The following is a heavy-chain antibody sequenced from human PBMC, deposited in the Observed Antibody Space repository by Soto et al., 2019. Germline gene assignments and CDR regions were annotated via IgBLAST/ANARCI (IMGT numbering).Heavy chain of an antibody. V-gene: IGHV4-59*11. D-gene: IGHD7-27*01. CDR1: GGSINNHY. CDR2: IYYTAST. Sequence: QVHLQESGPGLVKPSETLSLTCTVSGGSINNHYLSWIRQPPGKGLEWIGYIYYTASTNYNHSLKSQVTMSVDTSKNQFSLNLTSLTAADTAIYYCVRANWYSEYWGQGTLVTVSS. CDR3: VRANWYSEY. J-gene: IGHJ4*02.